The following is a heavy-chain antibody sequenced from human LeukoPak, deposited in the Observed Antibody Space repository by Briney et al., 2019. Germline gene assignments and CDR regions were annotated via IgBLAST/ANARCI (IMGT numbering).Heavy chain of an antibody. CDR2: IYYSGST. CDR1: GGSISSYY. D-gene: IGHD5-18*01. J-gene: IGHJ5*02. V-gene: IGHV4-59*01. Sequence: KPSETLSLTCTVSGGSISSYYWSWIRQPPRKGLEWIGYIYYSGSTNYNPSLKSRVTISVDTSKNQFSLKLSSVTAADTAVYYCARQYSYGSNWFDPWGQGTLVTVSS. CDR3: ARQYSYGSNWFDP.